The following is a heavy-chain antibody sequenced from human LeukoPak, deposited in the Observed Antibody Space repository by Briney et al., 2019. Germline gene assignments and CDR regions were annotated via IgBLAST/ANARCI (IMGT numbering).Heavy chain of an antibody. J-gene: IGHJ4*02. V-gene: IGHV5-51*01. CDR1: GYTFGNYW. Sequence: GESLKIPCQASGYTFGNYWIGWVRQKSGKGLEWMGIIYGDDFDTRYSPSFQGQVTISADKSNRTAYLHWSSLKASDTAIYFCARSEWLLPRGGFDFWGQGTRVVVSS. CDR2: IYGDDFDT. CDR3: ARSEWLLPRGGFDF. D-gene: IGHD3-3*01.